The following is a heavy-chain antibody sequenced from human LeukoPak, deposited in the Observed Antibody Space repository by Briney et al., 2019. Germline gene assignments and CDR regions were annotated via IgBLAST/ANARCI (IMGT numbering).Heavy chain of an antibody. CDR3: ARNGAPGPHYYYMDV. Sequence: GGSLRLSCAASGFTFSSYAMHWVRQAPGQGLEWMGWINPNNGATNFARKFQGRVTMTKATSISTAYMELNRLTSDDTAVYYCARNGAPGPHYYYMDVWGKGTTVTVSS. V-gene: IGHV1-2*02. CDR1: GFTFSSYA. D-gene: IGHD2-8*01. CDR2: INPNNGAT. J-gene: IGHJ6*03.